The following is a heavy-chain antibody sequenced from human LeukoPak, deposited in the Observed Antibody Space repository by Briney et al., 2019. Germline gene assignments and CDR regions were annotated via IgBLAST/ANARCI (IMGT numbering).Heavy chain of an antibody. V-gene: IGHV4-34*01. CDR1: GGSFSGYY. CDR3: ARVRPWGSSTPGTLGYYMDV. CDR2: ITHGGNT. D-gene: IGHD3-10*01. J-gene: IGHJ6*03. Sequence: SETLSLTCAVNGGSFSGYYWSWIRQPPGKGLEWIGEITHGGNTNYNPSLKSRVTISVDTSKNQFSLKLSSVTAVDTAVYYCARVRPWGSSTPGTLGYYMDVWGKGTTVTVSS.